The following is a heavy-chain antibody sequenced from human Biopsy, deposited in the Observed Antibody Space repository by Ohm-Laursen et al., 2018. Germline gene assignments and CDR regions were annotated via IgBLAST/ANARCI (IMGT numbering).Heavy chain of an antibody. D-gene: IGHD3-3*01. CDR1: GYTFTNHY. J-gene: IGHJ4*02. CDR3: ARLLQTDGDGFWSGYYDY. Sequence: ASVKVSCKGSGYTFTNHYIHWVRQAPGQGLEWMGIINTVGGSTNYAQKFQGRVTLTTDTSTSTVHMELRSLRSDDPAVYYCARLLQTDGDGFWSGYYDYWGQGTLVTVSS. V-gene: IGHV1-46*01. CDR2: INTVGGST.